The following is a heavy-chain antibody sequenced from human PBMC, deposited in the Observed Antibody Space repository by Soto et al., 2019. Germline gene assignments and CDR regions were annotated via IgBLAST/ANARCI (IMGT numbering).Heavy chain of an antibody. Sequence: QVQLVQSGAEVKKPGASVKVSCKVSGYSFITYGVSWVRQAPGQGLDWMGWISTYNGNTKYAERLQGRVTMTTDTTTSTAYMELRSLRSDDTAVYYYARGPTYYHDKSGNYFLDYWGQGTLVTVSS. CDR1: GYSFITYG. D-gene: IGHD3-22*01. CDR3: ARGPTYYHDKSGNYFLDY. V-gene: IGHV1-18*01. CDR2: ISTYNGNT. J-gene: IGHJ4*02.